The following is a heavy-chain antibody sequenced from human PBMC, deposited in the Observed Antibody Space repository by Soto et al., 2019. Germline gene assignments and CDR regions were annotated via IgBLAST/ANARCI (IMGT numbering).Heavy chain of an antibody. Sequence: SETLSLTCAVYGGSFSGYYWSWIRQRPGKGLEWIGEINHSGSTNYNPSLKSRVTISVDTSKNQFSLKLSSVTAADTAVYYCARSKWRSSGANYYYYYGMDVWGQGTTVTVSS. V-gene: IGHV4-34*01. CDR1: GGSFSGYY. J-gene: IGHJ6*02. CDR2: INHSGST. D-gene: IGHD6-19*01. CDR3: ARSKWRSSGANYYYYYGMDV.